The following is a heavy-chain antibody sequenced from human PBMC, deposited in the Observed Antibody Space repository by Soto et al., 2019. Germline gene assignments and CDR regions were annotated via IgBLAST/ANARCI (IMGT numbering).Heavy chain of an antibody. D-gene: IGHD3-22*01. CDR1: GGSISSSSYY. Sequence: PSETLSLTCTVSGGSISSSSYYWGWIRQPPGKGLEWIGSIYYSGSTYYNPSLKSRVTVSVDTSKNQFSPKLSSVTAADTAVYYCARHRPSMIIIVVFDYWGQGTLVTVSS. CDR3: ARHRPSMIIIVVFDY. V-gene: IGHV4-39*01. CDR2: IYYSGST. J-gene: IGHJ4*02.